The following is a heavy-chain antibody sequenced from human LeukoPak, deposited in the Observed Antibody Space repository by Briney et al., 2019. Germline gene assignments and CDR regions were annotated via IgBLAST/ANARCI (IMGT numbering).Heavy chain of an antibody. V-gene: IGHV3-21*01. J-gene: IGHJ4*02. CDR3: ARAPTVLVGYCSSASCQADY. D-gene: IGHD2-2*01. CDR2: ISGSGDYI. CDR1: GFTFSTYS. Sequence: GGSLRLSCAASGFTFSTYSMNWVRQAPGKGLEWVSAISGSGDYIYYADSVKGRFTISRDNAKNSLFLQMNSLRAEDTAVYYCARAPTVLVGYCSSASCQADYWGQGTLVTVSS.